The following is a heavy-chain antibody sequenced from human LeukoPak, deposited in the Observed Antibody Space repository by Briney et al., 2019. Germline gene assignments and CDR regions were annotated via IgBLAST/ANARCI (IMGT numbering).Heavy chain of an antibody. CDR3: AGIQQWSWRAFDI. CDR2: IYSGGST. CDR1: GFTVSSNY. D-gene: IGHD5-18*01. V-gene: IGHV3-53*01. Sequence: GGSLRLSCAASGFTVSSNYMGWLRQAPGKGLEWVSIIYSGGSTYYTDSVKGRFTISRDNSKNTLYLQMNSLRAEDTAVYYCAGIQQWSWRAFDIWGQGTMVTVSS. J-gene: IGHJ3*02.